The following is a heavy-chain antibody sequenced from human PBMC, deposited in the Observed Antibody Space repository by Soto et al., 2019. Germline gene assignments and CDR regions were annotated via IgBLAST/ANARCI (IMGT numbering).Heavy chain of an antibody. J-gene: IGHJ4*02. D-gene: IGHD6-19*01. CDR2: IYYSGST. V-gene: IGHV4-61*01. Sequence: QVQLQESGPGLVKPSETLSLTCTVSGGSVSSGSYYWSWIRQPPGKGLEWIGYIYYSGSTNYNPSLKXPVLIXXDTSKHQYSLKLSSVTAADTAVYYCAPSSGWYEVYWGQGTLVTVSS. CDR3: APSSGWYEVY. CDR1: GGSVSSGSYY.